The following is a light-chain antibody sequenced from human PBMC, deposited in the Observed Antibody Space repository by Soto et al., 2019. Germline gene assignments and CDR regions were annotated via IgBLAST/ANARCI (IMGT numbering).Light chain of an antibody. CDR3: QQYNNWPPWT. CDR1: QSVSSN. CDR2: GAS. Sequence: EIVMTQSPATLSVSPGERATLSCRASQSVSSNLAWYQQKPGQAPRLLIYGASTRATGIPARFSGSGSGTEFTLTISSLQSEDFAVYSCQQYNNWPPWTFGQGTKVESK. V-gene: IGKV3-15*01. J-gene: IGKJ1*01.